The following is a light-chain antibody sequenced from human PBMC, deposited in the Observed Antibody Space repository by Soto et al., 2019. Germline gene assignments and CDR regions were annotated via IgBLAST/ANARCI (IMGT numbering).Light chain of an antibody. V-gene: IGKV3D-20*02. CDR1: QSVSNTY. CDR3: QQRSNWPPT. CDR2: DAS. Sequence: EIVLTQSPGTLSLSPGERATLSCRASQSVSNTYLAWYQQKPGQAPRLLIYDASSRATGIPDRFSGSGSGTDFTLTISRLEPEEFAVYHCQQRSNWPPTFGQGSNLEIK. J-gene: IGKJ2*01.